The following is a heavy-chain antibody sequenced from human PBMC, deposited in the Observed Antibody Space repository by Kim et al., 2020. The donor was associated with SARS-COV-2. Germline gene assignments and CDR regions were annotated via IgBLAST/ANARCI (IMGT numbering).Heavy chain of an antibody. D-gene: IGHD2-21*01. CDR3: AKGAVGGGYSYFDL. Sequence: GGSLRLSCAASGFTFSSYGMHWVRQAPGKGLEWVAVISYDGSNKYYADSVKGRFTISRDNSKNTLYLQMNSLRAEDTAVYYCAKGAVGGGYSYFDLWGRG. CDR2: ISYDGSNK. J-gene: IGHJ2*01. V-gene: IGHV3-30*18. CDR1: GFTFSSYG.